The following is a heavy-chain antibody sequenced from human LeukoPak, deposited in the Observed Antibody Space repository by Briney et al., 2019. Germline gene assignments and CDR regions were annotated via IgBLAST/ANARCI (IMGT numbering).Heavy chain of an antibody. J-gene: IGHJ3*02. CDR2: FDPEDGET. CDR1: GYTLTELS. V-gene: IGHV1-24*01. D-gene: IGHD3-22*01. Sequence: ASVKVSCKVSGYTLTELSMHWVRQAPGKGLEWMGGFDPEDGETIYAQKFQGRVTMTEDTSTDTAYMELSSLRSEDTAVYYCARDPSGDHYDSSGAPTDDAFDIWGQGTMVTVSS. CDR3: ARDPSGDHYDSSGAPTDDAFDI.